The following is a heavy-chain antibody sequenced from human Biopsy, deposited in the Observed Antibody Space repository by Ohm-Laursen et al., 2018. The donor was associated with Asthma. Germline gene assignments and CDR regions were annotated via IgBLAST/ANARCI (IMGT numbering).Heavy chain of an antibody. CDR2: IDPNSGGT. CDR1: GYPFTDYY. J-gene: IGHJ2*01. D-gene: IGHD3-16*01. Sequence: ASSVKVSCKASGYPFTDYYVHWVRQAPGQGLEWMGRIDPNSGGTNYAQKFLGRVIMTRDTSVNTAFMVLSRLRSDDTAVYYCARIKIRIGAGTDRYFDLWGRGTLVTVSS. CDR3: ARIKIRIGAGTDRYFDL. V-gene: IGHV1-2*06.